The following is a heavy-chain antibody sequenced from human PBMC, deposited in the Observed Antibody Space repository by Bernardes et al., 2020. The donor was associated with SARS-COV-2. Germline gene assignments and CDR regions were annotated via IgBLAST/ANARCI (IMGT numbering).Heavy chain of an antibody. Sequence: SETLSLTCTVSGGSISSGSYYWSWIRQPPGKGLEWIGYIYYSGSTNYNPSLKSRVTISVDTSKNQFSLKLSSVTAADTAVYYCARQDIGAIFGVVITPAGMDVWGQGTTVTVSS. V-gene: IGHV4-61*01. CDR1: GGSISSGSYY. D-gene: IGHD3-3*01. CDR2: IYYSGST. CDR3: ARQDIGAIFGVVITPAGMDV. J-gene: IGHJ6*02.